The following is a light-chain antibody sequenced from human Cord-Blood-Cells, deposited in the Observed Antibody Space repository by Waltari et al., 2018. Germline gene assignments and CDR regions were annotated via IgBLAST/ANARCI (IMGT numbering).Light chain of an antibody. V-gene: IGKV1-9*01. CDR3: QQLNSYPLT. CDR1: QGISSD. J-gene: IGKJ4*01. CDR2: AAS. Sequence: DIQLSQFPSFLSASVAARLTITCRASQGISSDLAWYQQKPGKAPKLLIYAASTLQSGVPSRFSGSGSGTEFTLTISSLQPEDFATYYCQQLNSYPLTFGGGTKVEIK.